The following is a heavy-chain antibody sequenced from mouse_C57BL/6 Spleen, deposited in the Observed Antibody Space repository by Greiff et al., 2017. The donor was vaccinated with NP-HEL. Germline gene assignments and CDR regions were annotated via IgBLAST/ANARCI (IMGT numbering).Heavy chain of an antibody. V-gene: IGHV1S126*01. CDR3: ARRGPGPHWYFDV. J-gene: IGHJ1*03. D-gene: IGHD4-1*01. CDR2: IDPSDSYT. CDR1: GYAFSSYW. Sequence: VQLQQSGAELVKPGASVKISCKASGYAFSSYWMNWVKQRPGQGLEWIGEIDPSDSYTNYNQKFKGKSTLTVDKSSSTAYMQLSSLTSEDSAVYYCARRGPGPHWYFDVWGTGTTVTVSS.